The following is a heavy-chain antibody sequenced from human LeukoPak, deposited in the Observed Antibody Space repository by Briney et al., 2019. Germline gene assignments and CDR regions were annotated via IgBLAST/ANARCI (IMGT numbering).Heavy chain of an antibody. CDR2: ISYDGRDK. D-gene: IGHD5-12*01. Sequence: GSLRLSCVASGFTFTSYGIHWVRQAPGKGLEWVAVISYDGRDKYYADSVKGRFTISRDNSKNTLYLQMNSLRAEDTAVYYCARGRYKSPYFDYWGQGTLVTVSS. CDR3: ARGRYKSPYFDY. V-gene: IGHV3-30*19. CDR1: GFTFTSYG. J-gene: IGHJ4*02.